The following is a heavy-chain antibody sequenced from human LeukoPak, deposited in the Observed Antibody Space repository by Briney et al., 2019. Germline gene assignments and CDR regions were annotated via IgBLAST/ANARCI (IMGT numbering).Heavy chain of an antibody. CDR2: IKPDGGEK. J-gene: IGHJ4*02. CDR3: ARTHYDDGSAYRSLDY. D-gene: IGHD3-22*01. V-gene: IGHV3-7*01. Sequence: GGSLRLSCAASGFTFTNSWMAWVRQAPGKGLEWVANIKPDGGEKYSVDSVEGRFTISRDNAKNSLYMQMNSLRAEDTALYYCARTHYDDGSAYRSLDYWGQGTLVTDSS. CDR1: GFTFTNSW.